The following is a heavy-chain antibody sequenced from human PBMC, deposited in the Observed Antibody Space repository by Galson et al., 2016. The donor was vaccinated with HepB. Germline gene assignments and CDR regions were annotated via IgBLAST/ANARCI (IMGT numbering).Heavy chain of an antibody. V-gene: IGHV3-23*01. CDR1: GFPFNNYV. CDR2: ISAGGVNT. D-gene: IGHD6-19*01. J-gene: IGHJ5*02. Sequence: SLRLSCAASGFPFNNYVLGWVRQAPAKGLEWVSLISAGGVNTYSADSVKGQFTISRDNSKNTLYLQMDSLGADDTAVYYWACKYSTGWYAGAFDPWGQGTLVTVSS. CDR3: ACKYSTGWYAGAFDP.